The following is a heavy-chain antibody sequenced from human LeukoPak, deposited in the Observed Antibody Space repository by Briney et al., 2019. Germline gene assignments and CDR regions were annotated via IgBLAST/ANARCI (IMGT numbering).Heavy chain of an antibody. CDR1: GLTFSSYA. Sequence: PGGSLRLSCAASGLTFSSYAMSWVRQAPGKGLEWVSAISGSGGSTYYADSVKGRFTISRDNSKNTLYLQMNSLRAEDTAVYYCAKVPYPGSSGFDAGDYWGQGTLVTVSS. J-gene: IGHJ4*02. CDR2: ISGSGGST. V-gene: IGHV3-23*01. D-gene: IGHD6-13*01. CDR3: AKVPYPGSSGFDAGDY.